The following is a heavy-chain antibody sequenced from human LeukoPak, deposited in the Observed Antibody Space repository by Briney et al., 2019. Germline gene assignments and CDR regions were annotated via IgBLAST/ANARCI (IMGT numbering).Heavy chain of an antibody. V-gene: IGHV3-48*03. Sequence: TGGSLRLSCAASGFTFSSYEMNWVRQAPGKGLEWVSYISSSASTIYYADSVKGRFTISRDNAKNSLYLQMNSLRAEDTALYYCARETLEMSHWGQGTLVTVSS. D-gene: IGHD1-1*01. CDR3: ARETLEMSH. J-gene: IGHJ4*02. CDR1: GFTFSSYE. CDR2: ISSSASTI.